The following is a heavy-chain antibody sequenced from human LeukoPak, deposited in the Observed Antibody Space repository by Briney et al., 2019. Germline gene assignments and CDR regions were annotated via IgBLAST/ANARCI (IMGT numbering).Heavy chain of an antibody. CDR1: GFTLSSHP. D-gene: IGHD1-26*01. J-gene: IGHJ4*02. CDR2: ISTNGGTT. CDR3: ARESPSGSLDY. V-gene: IGHV3-64*01. Sequence: PGGSLRLSCVASGFTLSSHPLHWVRHAPGEGLESVSAISTNGGTTYYANSVRGRLIISRDNSHNTVYLQMGRLRTDDTAIYYCARESPSGSLDYWGQGTLVTVSS.